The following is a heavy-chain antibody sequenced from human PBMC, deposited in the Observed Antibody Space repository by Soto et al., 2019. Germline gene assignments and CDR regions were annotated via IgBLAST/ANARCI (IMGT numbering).Heavy chain of an antibody. CDR2: ISYDGSNK. CDR3: ARIGCSSTSCYREIYCYYYGMDV. V-gene: IGHV3-30-3*01. CDR1: GFTFSSYA. D-gene: IGHD2-2*02. J-gene: IGHJ6*02. Sequence: GGSLRLSCAASGFTFSSYAMHWVRQAPGKGLEWVAVISYDGSNKYYADSVKGRFTISRDNSKNTLYLQMNSLRAEDTAVYYCARIGCSSTSCYREIYCYYYGMDVWGQGTTVTVSS.